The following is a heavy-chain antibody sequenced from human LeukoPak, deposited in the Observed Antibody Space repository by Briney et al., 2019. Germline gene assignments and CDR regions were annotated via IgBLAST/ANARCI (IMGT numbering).Heavy chain of an antibody. D-gene: IGHD3-22*01. Sequence: SETLSLTCTVSGGSISGYYWSWIRQPAGKGLEWIGQIYSSGCTYYNPSLKSRLTMSGDTSKNQFSLKLSSVTAADTALYYCARELRYDNSDSGAFWGQGTVVTVSS. CDR3: ARELRYDNSDSGAF. V-gene: IGHV4-4*07. J-gene: IGHJ3*01. CDR2: IYSSGCT. CDR1: GGSISGYY.